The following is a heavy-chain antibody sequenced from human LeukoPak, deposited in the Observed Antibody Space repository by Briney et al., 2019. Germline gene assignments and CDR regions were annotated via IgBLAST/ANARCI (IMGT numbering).Heavy chain of an antibody. CDR2: IDPSDSYT. CDR3: AIKYYYYYGMDV. J-gene: IGHJ6*02. CDR1: GYSFTSYW. Sequence: GESLKISCKGSGYSFTSYWISWVRPMPGKGLEWMGRIDPSDSYTNYSPSFQGHVTISADKSISTVYLQWSSLKASDTAMYYCAIKYYYYYGMDVWGQGTTVTVSS. V-gene: IGHV5-10-1*01.